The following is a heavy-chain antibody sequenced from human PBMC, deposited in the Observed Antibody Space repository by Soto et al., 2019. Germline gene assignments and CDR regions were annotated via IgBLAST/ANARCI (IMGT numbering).Heavy chain of an antibody. V-gene: IGHV3-13*01. CDR1: GFTFSNYE. J-gene: IGHJ6*02. CDR2: IGTAGDT. Sequence: EVQLVESGGGLVQPGGSLRLSCAASGFTFSNYEMHWVRQVTGKGLEWVSGIGTAGDTKYVGSVKGRFTISIDNAKNSLYLQMNSLRAEDTAVYYCAGRRQVINDYYGLADWGQGTTVIVSS. D-gene: IGHD2-21*01. CDR3: AGRRQVINDYYGLAD.